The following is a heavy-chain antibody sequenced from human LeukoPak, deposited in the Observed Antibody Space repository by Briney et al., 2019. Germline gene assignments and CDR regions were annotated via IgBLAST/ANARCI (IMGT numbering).Heavy chain of an antibody. V-gene: IGHV3-48*03. D-gene: IGHD6-13*01. CDR1: GLTFSSYE. J-gene: IGHJ1*01. Sequence: GGSLRLSCAAAGLTFSSYEMYWVRQAPGKGLEWVSDLSGSGETIYYADSVKGRFTISRDNANKSLYLHMSSLRVEDTAIYYCIPPAAGLRRTISTEYFQHWGQGALVTVSS. CDR2: LSGSGETI. CDR3: IPPAAGLRRTISTEYFQH.